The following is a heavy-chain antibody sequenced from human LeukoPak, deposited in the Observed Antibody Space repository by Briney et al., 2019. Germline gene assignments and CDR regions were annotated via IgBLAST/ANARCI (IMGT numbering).Heavy chain of an antibody. Sequence: GGSLRLSCAASGFTFSSYGMHWVRQAPGKGLEWVAVIWYDGSNKYYADSVKGRFTISRDNSKNTLYLQMNSLRAEDTAVYYCARGGCSGGSCVNCYYYYGMDVWGQGTTVTVSS. CDR2: IWYDGSNK. D-gene: IGHD2-15*01. CDR1: GFTFSSYG. V-gene: IGHV3-33*01. CDR3: ARGGCSGGSCVNCYYYYGMDV. J-gene: IGHJ6*02.